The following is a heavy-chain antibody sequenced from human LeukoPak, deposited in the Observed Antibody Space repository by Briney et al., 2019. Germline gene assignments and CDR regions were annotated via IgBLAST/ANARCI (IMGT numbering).Heavy chain of an antibody. CDR2: ISAYNGNT. J-gene: IGHJ4*02. Sequence: GPVKVSCKASGYTFTSYGISWVRQAPGQGLEWMGWISAYNGNTNYAQKLQGRVTMTTDTSTSTAYMELSSLRSEDTAVYYCARSTTVTTYYFDYWGQGTLVTVSS. V-gene: IGHV1-18*01. D-gene: IGHD4-11*01. CDR3: ARSTTVTTYYFDY. CDR1: GYTFTSYG.